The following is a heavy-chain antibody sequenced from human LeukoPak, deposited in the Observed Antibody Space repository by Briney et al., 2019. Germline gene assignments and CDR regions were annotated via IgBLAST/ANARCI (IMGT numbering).Heavy chain of an antibody. CDR1: GFTFSSYS. V-gene: IGHV3-48*01. CDR3: ARDRYGDYTPGIDAFDI. D-gene: IGHD4-17*01. J-gene: IGHJ3*02. Sequence: GGSLRLSCAASGFTFSSYSMNWVRQAPGKGLEWVSYISSSSSTIYYADSVKGRFTISRDNSQSSLYLQMNSLRREDTAVYYCARDRYGDYTPGIDAFDIWGQGTMVSVSS. CDR2: ISSSSSTI.